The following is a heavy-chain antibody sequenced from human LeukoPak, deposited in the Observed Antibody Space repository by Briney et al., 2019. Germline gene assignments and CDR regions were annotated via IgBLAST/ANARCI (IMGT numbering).Heavy chain of an antibody. V-gene: IGHV3-23*01. J-gene: IGHJ4*02. Sequence: GGSLRLSCAVSGFTFRSYAMSWVRQAPGKGLGWVSVLSGSGGTTYYADSVKGRFTISRDNSKNTLYLQMNSLRAEDTAVYYCAKLSDLVGARFDYWGQGTLVTVSS. D-gene: IGHD1-26*01. CDR2: LSGSGGTT. CDR1: GFTFRSYA. CDR3: AKLSDLVGARFDY.